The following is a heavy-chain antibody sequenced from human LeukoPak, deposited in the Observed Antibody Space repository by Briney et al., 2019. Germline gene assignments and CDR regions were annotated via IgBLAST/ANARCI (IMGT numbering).Heavy chain of an antibody. J-gene: IGHJ3*02. CDR3: ASREAQDYYDSSGYYPGQNAFDI. V-gene: IGHV1-69*02. CDR2: IIPILGIA. Sequence: SVKVSCKAPGGTFSSYTISWVRQAPGQGLEWMGRIIPILGIANYAQKFQGRVTITADKSTSTAYMELSSLRSEDTAVYYCASREAQDYYDSSGYYPGQNAFDIWGQGTMVTVSS. CDR1: GGTFSSYT. D-gene: IGHD3-22*01.